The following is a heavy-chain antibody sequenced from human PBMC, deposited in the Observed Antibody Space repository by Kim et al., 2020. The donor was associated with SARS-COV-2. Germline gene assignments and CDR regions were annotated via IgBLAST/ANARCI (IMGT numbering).Heavy chain of an antibody. J-gene: IGHJ4*02. CDR3: ARGGEMSGYFDY. D-gene: IGHD3-10*01. CDR2: IYYSGST. Sequence: SETLSLTCTVSGGSISSSSYYWGWIRQPPGKGLEWIGSIYYSGSTYYNPSLKSRVTISVDTSKNQFSLKLSSVTAADTAVYYCARGGEMSGYFDYWGQGT. CDR1: GGSISSSSYY. V-gene: IGHV4-39*01.